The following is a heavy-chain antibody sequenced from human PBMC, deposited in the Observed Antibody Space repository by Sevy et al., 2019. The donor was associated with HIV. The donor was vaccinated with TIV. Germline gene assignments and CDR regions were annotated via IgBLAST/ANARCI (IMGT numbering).Heavy chain of an antibody. V-gene: IGHV3-30*18. Sequence: GGSLRLSCAASEFRFSDFAMHWVRQAPGKGLEWVAFISYDGKRTKYADSVKGRFTISRDNSKNTLYLQMDSLRAEDTAIYYCAKAGGGWNYFDYSGQGTLVTVSS. J-gene: IGHJ4*02. D-gene: IGHD6-19*01. CDR2: ISYDGKRT. CDR1: EFRFSDFA. CDR3: AKAGGGWNYFDY.